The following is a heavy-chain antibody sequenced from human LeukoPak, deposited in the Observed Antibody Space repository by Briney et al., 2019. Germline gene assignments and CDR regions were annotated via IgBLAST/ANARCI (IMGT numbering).Heavy chain of an antibody. J-gene: IGHJ1*01. CDR3: ASDGVVVSATPYFQH. CDR1: GYSFTSHR. Sequence: GESLKISCKGSGYSFTSHRISWVRQMPGKGLEWMGRIDPSDSYTNYSPSFQGHVTISADKSISTAYLQWSSLKASDTAMYYCASDGVVVSATPYFQHWGQGTLVTVSS. CDR2: IDPSDSYT. D-gene: IGHD2-15*01. V-gene: IGHV5-10-1*01.